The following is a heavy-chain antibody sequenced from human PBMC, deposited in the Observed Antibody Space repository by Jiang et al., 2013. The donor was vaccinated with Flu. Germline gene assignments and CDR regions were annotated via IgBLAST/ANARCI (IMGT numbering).Heavy chain of an antibody. CDR1: GGSVSNGRYS. CDR3: AKKYLYDGSGNPNDAFDV. J-gene: IGHJ3*01. CDR2: IYQSGST. V-gene: IGHV4-30-2*01. D-gene: IGHD3-22*01. Sequence: SGLVKPSQTLSLTCAVSGGSVSNGRYSWSWIRQPPGEGLEWIGYIYQSGSTFFNPSLKSRVTISVDRSKNQFSLNLSSVTAADTAVYYCAKKYLYDGSGNPNDAFDVWGQGIMVTVSS.